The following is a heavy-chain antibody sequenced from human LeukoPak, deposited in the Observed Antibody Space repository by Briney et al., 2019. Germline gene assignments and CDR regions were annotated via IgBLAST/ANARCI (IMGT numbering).Heavy chain of an antibody. D-gene: IGHD1-26*01. V-gene: IGHV4-31*03. J-gene: IGHJ4*02. CDR3: ARGMSGTYFDFDC. CDR2: VYYSGST. Sequence: SETLSLTCTVSGGSISSGGYYWSWIRQHPGRGLEWIGYVYYSGSTLYNPSLKSRLTISVDTSKNQSSLKLTSVTVADTAVYYCARGMSGTYFDFDCWGQGTLVTVSS. CDR1: GGSISSGGYY.